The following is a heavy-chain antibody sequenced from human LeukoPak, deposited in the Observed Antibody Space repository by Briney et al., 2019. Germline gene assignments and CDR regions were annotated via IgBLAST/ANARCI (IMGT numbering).Heavy chain of an antibody. V-gene: IGHV3-64*04. D-gene: IGHD6-13*01. CDR3: SRDSPERQYSSSWNSV. Sequence: PGGSLRLSSSASGFTFNSYAMHWVRQAPGNGLECVSAIHSNGVSTYYADSVKGRFTISRDNSKNTLYLQMNSLRAEDTAVYYCSRDSPERQYSSSWNSVWGQGTLVTVSS. J-gene: IGHJ4*02. CDR2: IHSNGVST. CDR1: GFTFNSYA.